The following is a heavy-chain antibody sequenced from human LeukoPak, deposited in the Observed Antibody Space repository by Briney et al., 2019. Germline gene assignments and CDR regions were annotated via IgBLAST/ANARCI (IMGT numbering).Heavy chain of an antibody. CDR2: RYYRGST. CDR1: GVSINSYY. Sequence: PSETLSLTCTVSGVSINSYYWSWIRQPPGKGLEWIGYRYYRGSTNYNPSLKSRVTISVDTSKNQFSLKLSSVTAADTAVYYCATLGSFDYWGQGTLVTVSS. CDR3: ATLGSFDY. V-gene: IGHV4-59*01. J-gene: IGHJ4*02. D-gene: IGHD7-27*01.